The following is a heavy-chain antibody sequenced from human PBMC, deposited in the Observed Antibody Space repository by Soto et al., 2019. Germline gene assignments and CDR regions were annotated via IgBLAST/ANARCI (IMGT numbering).Heavy chain of an antibody. J-gene: IGHJ4*02. Sequence: GGSLRLSCAASGFTFSSYTMNWVRQAPGKGLEWVSFISRSSSTMTYVDSVKGRFIISRDNAKNSLYLQMNSLRAEDTAVYYCARDLDWAFDYWGQGTLVTVSS. V-gene: IGHV3-48*01. CDR3: ARDLDWAFDY. D-gene: IGHD3-9*01. CDR2: ISRSSSTM. CDR1: GFTFSSYT.